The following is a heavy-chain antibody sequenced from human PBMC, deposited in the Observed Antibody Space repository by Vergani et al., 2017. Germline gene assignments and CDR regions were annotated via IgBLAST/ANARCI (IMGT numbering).Heavy chain of an antibody. CDR2: ISNSGNTI. J-gene: IGHJ5*02. CDR1: RFDFSDYY. CDR3: ASGSSGFFTLTSPNWFDP. V-gene: IGHV3-11*04. Sequence: QGQLVESGGGLVKPGGSLRLSCAASRFDFSDYYMSWIRQAPGKGLEWISYISNSGNTINYADSVKGRFIVSRDNAKKSLYLQMNSLRVEDTAFYYCASGSSGFFTLTSPNWFDPWGQGTLVTVSS. D-gene: IGHD3-3*01.